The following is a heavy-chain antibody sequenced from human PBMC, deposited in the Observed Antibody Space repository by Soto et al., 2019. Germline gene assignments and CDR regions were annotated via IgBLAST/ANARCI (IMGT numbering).Heavy chain of an antibody. CDR2: IYYTANT. J-gene: IGHJ3*02. Sequence: SETLSLTCTVSGGSISSGGYYWSWIRQHPEKGLEWIGYIYYTANTYYNASLKSPVTISVDTSNNQFSLKLSSVTAAVTAVYYCARVGISSSDAFDIWGQGTTVTVSS. CDR3: ARVGISSSDAFDI. V-gene: IGHV4-31*01. D-gene: IGHD6-6*01. CDR1: GGSISSGGYY.